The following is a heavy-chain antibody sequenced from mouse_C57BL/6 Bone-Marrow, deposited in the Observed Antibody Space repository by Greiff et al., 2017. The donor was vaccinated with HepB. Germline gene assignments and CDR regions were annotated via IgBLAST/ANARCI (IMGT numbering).Heavy chain of an antibody. Sequence: VQLQQSGAELVRPGTSVKMSCKASGYTFTNYWIGWAKQRPGHGLEWIGDIYPGGGYTNYNEKFKGKATLTADKSSSTAYMQFSSLTSEDSAIYYCARTGTGYFDVWGTGTTFTVSS. V-gene: IGHV1-63*01. CDR1: GYTFTNYW. CDR2: IYPGGGYT. CDR3: ARTGTGYFDV. D-gene: IGHD4-1*01. J-gene: IGHJ1*03.